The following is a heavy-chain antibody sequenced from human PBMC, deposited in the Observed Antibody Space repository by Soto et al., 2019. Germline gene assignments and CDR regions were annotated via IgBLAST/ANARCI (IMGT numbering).Heavy chain of an antibody. CDR2: IIPIFGTA. CDR1: GGTFSSYA. CDR3: ARDLDYYDSSGYPKSYGMDV. Sequence: GASVKVSCKASGGTFSSYAISWVRQVPGQGLEWMGGIIPIFGTANYAQKFQGRVTITADESTTTAYMELSSLRSEDTAVYYCARDLDYYDSSGYPKSYGMDVWGQGTTVTVSS. D-gene: IGHD3-22*01. V-gene: IGHV1-69*13. J-gene: IGHJ6*02.